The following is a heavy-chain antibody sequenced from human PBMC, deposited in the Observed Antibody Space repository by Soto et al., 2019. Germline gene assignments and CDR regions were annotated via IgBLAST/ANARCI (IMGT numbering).Heavy chain of an antibody. CDR3: ARDIESVTAKHFFYYYAMDV. J-gene: IGHJ6*02. CDR1: GFTFSNYG. Sequence: ASVKVSCKASGFTFSNYGLNWVRQAPGQGLEWMGWVSANNGHTNYAQNLQGRVSMTTDTSTSTAYMELRGLTFDDTAVYYCARDIESVTAKHFFYYYAMDVWGQGTTVTV. D-gene: IGHD2-8*01. CDR2: VSANNGHT. V-gene: IGHV1-18*01.